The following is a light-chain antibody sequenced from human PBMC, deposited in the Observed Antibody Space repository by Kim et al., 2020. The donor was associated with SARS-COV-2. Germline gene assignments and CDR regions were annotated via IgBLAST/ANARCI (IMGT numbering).Light chain of an antibody. CDR1: SGSIASNY. CDR2: EDN. J-gene: IGLJ1*01. Sequence: NFMLTQPYSVSESPGKTVTISCTRSSGSIASNYVQWYQQRPGSAPTTVIYEDNQRPSGVPDRFSGSIDSSSNSASLTISGLKTEDEADYYCQSYDSSNYVFGTGTKVTVL. V-gene: IGLV6-57*04. CDR3: QSYDSSNYV.